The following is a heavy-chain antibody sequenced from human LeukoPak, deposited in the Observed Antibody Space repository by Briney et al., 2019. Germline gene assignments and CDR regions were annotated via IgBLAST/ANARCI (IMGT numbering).Heavy chain of an antibody. CDR1: GGSISSYY. J-gene: IGHJ5*02. CDR2: IYYSGST. D-gene: IGHD3-10*01. Sequence: KASETLSLTCTVSGGSISSYYWSWLRQPPGKGREGIGYIYYSGSTNYNPSRTSRVTISVDTSKNQFSLKLTSVTAADTAVYYCARDYYGRFAPWGQGTLVTVSS. CDR3: ARDYYGRFAP. V-gene: IGHV4-59*01.